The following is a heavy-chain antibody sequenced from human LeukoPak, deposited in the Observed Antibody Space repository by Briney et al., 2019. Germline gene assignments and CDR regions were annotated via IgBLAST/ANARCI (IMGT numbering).Heavy chain of an antibody. CDR3: ATYYYGSGSYYRTFDY. J-gene: IGHJ4*02. CDR2: INPNSGGT. V-gene: IGHV1-2*02. D-gene: IGHD3-10*01. CDR1: GYTFTGYY. Sequence: ASVKVSCKASGYTFTGYYMRWVRQAPGQGLEWMGWINPNSGGTNYAQKFQGRVTMTRDTSISTAYMELSRLRSDDTAVYYCATYYYGSGSYYRTFDYWGQGTLVTVSS.